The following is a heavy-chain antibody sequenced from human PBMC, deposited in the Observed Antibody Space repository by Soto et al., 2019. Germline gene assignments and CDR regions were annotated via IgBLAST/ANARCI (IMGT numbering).Heavy chain of an antibody. CDR1: GGSISSGGYY. Sequence: SETLSLTCTVSGGSISSGGYYWSWIRQHPGKGLEWIGYIYYSGSTYYNPSLKSRVTISVDTSKNQFSLKLSSVTAADTAVYYCARDLNRYCISTSCSDAFDIWGQGTMVTVS. CDR3: ARDLNRYCISTSCSDAFDI. J-gene: IGHJ3*02. CDR2: IYYSGST. D-gene: IGHD2-2*01. V-gene: IGHV4-31*03.